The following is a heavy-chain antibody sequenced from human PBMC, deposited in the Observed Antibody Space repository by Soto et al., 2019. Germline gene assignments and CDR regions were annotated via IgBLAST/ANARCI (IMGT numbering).Heavy chain of an antibody. CDR3: ASLGGIAAAEDY. V-gene: IGHV1-2*02. CDR2: INPNSGGT. CDR1: GYTFTVYY. Sequence: ASVKVSCKASGYTFTVYYMHWVRQAPGQGLEWMGCINPNSGGTKYAQKFQGRVTMTRDTSISTAYMELSRLRSDDTAVYYCASLGGIAAAEDYWGQGTLVTVSS. J-gene: IGHJ4*02. D-gene: IGHD6-13*01.